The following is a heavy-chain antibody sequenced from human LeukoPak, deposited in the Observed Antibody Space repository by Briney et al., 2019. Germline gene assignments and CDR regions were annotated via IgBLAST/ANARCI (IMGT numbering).Heavy chain of an antibody. CDR2: IYYSGST. D-gene: IGHD6-6*01. J-gene: IGHJ6*03. V-gene: IGHV4-59*01. CDR3: ARGRASIAVRPLIHYYYYMDV. CDR1: GGSISSYY. Sequence: SETLSLTCTVSGGSISSYYWSWIRQPPGKGLEWIGYIYYSGSTNYNPSLKSRVTISVDTSKNQFSLKLSSVTAADTAVYYCARGRASIAVRPLIHYYYYMDVWGKGTTVTVSS.